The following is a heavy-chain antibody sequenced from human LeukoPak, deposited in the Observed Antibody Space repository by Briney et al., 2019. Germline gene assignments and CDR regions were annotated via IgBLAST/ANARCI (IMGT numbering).Heavy chain of an antibody. CDR2: IADDGGVK. D-gene: IGHD3-3*01. CDR1: GLTLSRHG. CDR3: AREATWGEWYFDH. J-gene: IGHJ4*02. V-gene: IGHV3-30*03. Sequence: GRSLRLSCVASGLTLSRHGMEGVREAPGKGVEGGAVIADDGGVKQYADSVKGRFTVSRDNSKSTLYLQMNGLSVEDTAIYYCAREATWGEWYFDHWGQGTPVTVSS.